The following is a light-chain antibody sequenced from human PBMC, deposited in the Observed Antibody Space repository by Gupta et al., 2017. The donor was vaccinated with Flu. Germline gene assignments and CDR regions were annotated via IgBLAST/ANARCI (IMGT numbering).Light chain of an antibody. CDR3: QQYYSYPRS. J-gene: IGKJ2*03. Sequence: AIRMTPSPSSFSASTGDRVPITCRASQGISSYLAWYQQKPGKAPKLLIYAAATLQSGVPSRFSGSGSGTDFTLTISCLQAEDLATYYCQQYYSYPRSFGQGTKLEIK. CDR1: QGISSY. V-gene: IGKV1-8*01. CDR2: AAA.